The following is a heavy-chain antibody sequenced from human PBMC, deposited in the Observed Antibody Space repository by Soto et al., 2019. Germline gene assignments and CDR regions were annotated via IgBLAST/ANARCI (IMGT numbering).Heavy chain of an antibody. Sequence: QVQLQQWGAGLLKPSETLSLTCAVYGGSFSGYYWSWIRQPPGKGLEWIGEINHSGSTNYKPSLKSRVTISVDTSKNQSSLKLSSVTAADTAVYYCASADELLWANYWGQGTLVTVSS. D-gene: IGHD2-2*01. CDR3: ASADELLWANY. CDR2: INHSGST. CDR1: GGSFSGYY. V-gene: IGHV4-34*01. J-gene: IGHJ4*02.